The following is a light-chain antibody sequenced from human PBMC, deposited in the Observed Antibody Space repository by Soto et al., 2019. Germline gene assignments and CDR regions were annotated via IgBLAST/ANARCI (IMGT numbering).Light chain of an antibody. V-gene: IGKV3-11*01. Sequence: EIVLTQSPVTLSLSPGERATLSCGASQSVSSYLAWYQQKPGQAPRLLIYDASNRATGIPARFSGSGSGTDFTLTISSLEPEDFAVYYCQQRSSWPSTFGGGTKVEIK. CDR3: QQRSSWPST. J-gene: IGKJ4*01. CDR2: DAS. CDR1: QSVSSY.